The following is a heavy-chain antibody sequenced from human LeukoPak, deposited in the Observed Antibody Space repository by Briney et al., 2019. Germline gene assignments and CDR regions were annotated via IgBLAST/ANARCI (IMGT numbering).Heavy chain of an antibody. CDR3: AREDGYCSGGSCSNRFDP. J-gene: IGHJ5*02. CDR2: IIPIFGTA. V-gene: IGHV1-69*06. CDR1: GGTFSSYA. Sequence: ASVKVSCKASGGTFSSYAISWVRQAPGQGLEWMGGIIPIFGTANYAQKFQGRVTITADKPTSTAYMELSSLRSEDTAVYYCAREDGYCSGGSCSNRFDPWGQGTLVTVSS. D-gene: IGHD2-15*01.